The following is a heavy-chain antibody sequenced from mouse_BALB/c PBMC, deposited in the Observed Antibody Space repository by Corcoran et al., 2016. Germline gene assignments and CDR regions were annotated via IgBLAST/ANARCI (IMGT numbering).Heavy chain of an antibody. J-gene: IGHJ3*01. Sequence: QIQLVQSGPELKKPGETVKISCKASGYTFTNYGMNWVKQAPGKGLKWMGWINTYTGEPTYADDFKGRFAFSLETSAITAYLQINNLKNEDTATYFCARDPAWFAYWVQGTLVTVSA. V-gene: IGHV9-3-1*01. CDR1: GYTFTNYG. CDR3: ARDPAWFAY. CDR2: INTYTGEP.